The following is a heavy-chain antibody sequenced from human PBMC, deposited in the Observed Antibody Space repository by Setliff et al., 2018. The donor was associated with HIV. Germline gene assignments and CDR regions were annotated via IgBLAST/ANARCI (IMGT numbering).Heavy chain of an antibody. CDR3: ARGRTNSSYYNFWSAYSSTMDV. Sequence: ASVKVSCKASGYTFTGYYIHWVRRAPGQGLEWMGWINPNTGGTDYAQKFQGWVTMTRETSISTAYMELRRLKSDDAAVYYCARGRTNSSYYNFWSAYSSTMDVWGHGTTVTVSS. V-gene: IGHV1-2*04. D-gene: IGHD3-3*01. J-gene: IGHJ6*02. CDR2: INPNTGGT. CDR1: GYTFTGYY.